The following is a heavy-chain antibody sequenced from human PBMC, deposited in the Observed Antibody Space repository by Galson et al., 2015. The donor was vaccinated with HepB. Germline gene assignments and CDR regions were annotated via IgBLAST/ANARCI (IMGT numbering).Heavy chain of an antibody. CDR1: GFTVSSNY. Sequence: SLRLSCAASGFTVSSNYMSWVRQAPGKGLEWVSVIYSGGSTYYADSVKGRFTISRDNSKNTLYLQMNSLRAEDTAVYYCATQTGFLEWFDYWGQGTLVTVSS. D-gene: IGHD3-3*01. J-gene: IGHJ4*02. CDR3: ATQTGFLEWFDY. V-gene: IGHV3-66*01. CDR2: IYSGGST.